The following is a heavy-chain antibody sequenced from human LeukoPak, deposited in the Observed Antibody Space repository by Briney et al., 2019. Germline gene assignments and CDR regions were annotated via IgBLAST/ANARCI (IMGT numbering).Heavy chain of an antibody. D-gene: IGHD3-10*01. CDR1: GFTFSSYA. J-gene: IGHJ4*02. CDR2: ISSNGGST. V-gene: IGHV3-64D*06. Sequence: GGSLRLSCSASGFTFSSYAMHWVRQAPGKGLEYVSAISSNGGSTYYADSVKGRFTISRDNSKNTLYLHMSSLRAEDTAVYYCVKEVTYYYGSGSYFDYWGQGTLVTVSS. CDR3: VKEVTYYYGSGSYFDY.